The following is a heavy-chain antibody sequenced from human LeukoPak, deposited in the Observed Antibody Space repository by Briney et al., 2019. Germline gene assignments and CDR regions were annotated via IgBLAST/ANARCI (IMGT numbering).Heavy chain of an antibody. CDR3: ARLYRSGWYGGPSD. D-gene: IGHD6-19*01. Sequence: SETLSLTCTVSGGSISSSSYYWGWIRQPPGMGLEWIGSIYYSGSTYYNPSLKSRVSISMDTSKNQFSLNLNSVTAADTAVYYCARLYRSGWYGGPSDWGQGTLVTVSS. V-gene: IGHV4-39*01. CDR2: IYYSGST. CDR1: GGSISSSSYY. J-gene: IGHJ4*02.